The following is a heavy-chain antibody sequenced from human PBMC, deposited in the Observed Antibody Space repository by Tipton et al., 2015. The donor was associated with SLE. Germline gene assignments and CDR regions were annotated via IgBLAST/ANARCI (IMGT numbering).Heavy chain of an antibody. CDR2: IYPKNGGT. CDR3: VRENWYFDF. V-gene: IGHV1-2*02. Sequence: QSGAEVKKPGSSVKVSCKASGGTFSSYALSWVRQAPGQGLEWMGWIYPKNGGTYYAQKFQGRVTMTRDTSINTVYMEMTRLTSDDTAVYYCVRENWYFDFWGRGTLVTVSS. J-gene: IGHJ2*01. CDR1: GGTFSSYA.